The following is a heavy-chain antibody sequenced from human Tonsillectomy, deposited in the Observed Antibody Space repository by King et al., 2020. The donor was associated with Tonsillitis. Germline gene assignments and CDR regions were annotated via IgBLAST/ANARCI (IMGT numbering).Heavy chain of an antibody. Sequence: EVQLVESGAEVKKPGESLRISCKGSGFSFSSYWISWVRQMPGKGLEWMGKIDPSDSYTNYSPYFQGHVTISADKSISTAYLQWRSLKASDTDVYYCARRSGYYYSYGMDVWGQGTTVTVSS. CDR3: ARRSGYYYSYGMDV. J-gene: IGHJ6*02. CDR1: GFSFSSYW. CDR2: IDPSDSYT. V-gene: IGHV5-10-1*03.